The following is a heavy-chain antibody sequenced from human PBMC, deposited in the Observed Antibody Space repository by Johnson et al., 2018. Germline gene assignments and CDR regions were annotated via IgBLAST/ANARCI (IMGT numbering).Heavy chain of an antibody. V-gene: IGHV3-13*01. Sequence: VQLGESGGGLVQPGGSLRLCCAASGFSFSSYDMHWVRQVTGKGLEWVSAIGTADDTYYPGSVKGRFTISREDANNSLYLQLNRLTAGDTALYYCARAYKSGDYRGYYYALDVWGQGTTVIVS. CDR1: GFSFSSYD. D-gene: IGHD3-10*01. CDR3: ARAYKSGDYRGYYYALDV. CDR2: IGTADDT. J-gene: IGHJ6*02.